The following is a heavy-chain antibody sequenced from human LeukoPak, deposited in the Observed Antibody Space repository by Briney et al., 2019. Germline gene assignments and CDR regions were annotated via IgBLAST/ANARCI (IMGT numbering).Heavy chain of an antibody. D-gene: IGHD3-16*01. CDR1: GFTFSDYC. J-gene: IGHJ5*02. CDR3: ARDGTAAWGRFDP. V-gene: IGHV3-11*01. Sequence: GGSLRLSCAASGFTFSDYCMNWIRQAPGKGLEWVSYISGSGRTIYHADSVKGRFTISRDNAKNSLYLQMNSLRAEDTALYCARDGTAAWGRFDPWGQRTLVTVSS. CDR2: ISGSGRTI.